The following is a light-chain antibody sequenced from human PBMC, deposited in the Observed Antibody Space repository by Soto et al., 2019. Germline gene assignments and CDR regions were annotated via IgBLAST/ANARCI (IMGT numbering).Light chain of an antibody. J-gene: IGKJ4*01. V-gene: IGKV1-5*03. CDR2: KAS. Sequence: DIQMTQSPSTLSASVGDRVTITCRASQSISSWVAWYQQKPGKAPQVLIYKASSLQSGVPSRFSGSGSGTEFTLTISSLQPDDSATYYCQQYSSYPLTFGGGTRVEI. CDR1: QSISSW. CDR3: QQYSSYPLT.